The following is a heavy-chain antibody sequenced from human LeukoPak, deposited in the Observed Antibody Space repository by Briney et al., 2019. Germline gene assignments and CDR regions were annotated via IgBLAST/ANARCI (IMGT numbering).Heavy chain of an antibody. CDR1: GYTFTNYA. V-gene: IGHV1-18*01. Sequence: ASVKVSCKASGYTFTNYAISWVRQAPGQGLEWVGWISAYNGNTNYAQKLQGRVTMTTDTSTSTAYMDLRSLRSDDTAVYYCARVRNSGFRYVDSWGQGTLVTVSS. D-gene: IGHD5-12*01. J-gene: IGHJ4*02. CDR3: ARVRNSGFRYVDS. CDR2: ISAYNGNT.